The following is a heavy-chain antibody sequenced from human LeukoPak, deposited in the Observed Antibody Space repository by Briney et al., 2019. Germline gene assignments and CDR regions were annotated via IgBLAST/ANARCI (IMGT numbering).Heavy chain of an antibody. D-gene: IGHD3-22*01. CDR3: ARGVPSPYDSSGYYPYY. CDR2: INHSGST. J-gene: IGHJ4*02. Sequence: SETLSLTCAVYGGSFSGYYWSWIRQPPGKGLEWIGEINHSGSTNYNPSLKSRVTISVDTSKNQFSLKLSSVTAVDTAVYYCARGVPSPYDSSGYYPYYWGQGTLVTVS. V-gene: IGHV4-34*01. CDR1: GGSFSGYY.